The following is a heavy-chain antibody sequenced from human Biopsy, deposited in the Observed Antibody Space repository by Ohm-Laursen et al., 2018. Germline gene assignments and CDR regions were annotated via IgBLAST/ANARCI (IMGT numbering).Heavy chain of an antibody. J-gene: IGHJ6*02. CDR3: AATSTLYYYYYAMDV. Sequence: SSVKVSCKASGFTFSSSAVQWVRQARGQRLEWIGWIVVGSGHTNYAQKFQERVTITRDMSTSTAYMELTSLRSEDTAVYYCAATSTLYYYYYAMDVWDQGTTVTVSS. V-gene: IGHV1-58*01. CDR2: IVVGSGHT. CDR1: GFTFSSSA.